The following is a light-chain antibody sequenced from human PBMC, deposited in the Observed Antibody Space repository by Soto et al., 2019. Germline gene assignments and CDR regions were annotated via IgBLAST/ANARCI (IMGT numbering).Light chain of an antibody. J-gene: IGKJ5*01. CDR1: QSTSSW. V-gene: IGKV1-5*01. CDR2: DAS. CDR3: QQRSNWRIT. Sequence: IQMTQSPSTLSASVGDRVTITCRASQSTSSWLAWYQQKPGKAPKLLIYDASSLESGVPSRFSGSGSGTEFTLTISSLQSEDFAVYYCQQRSNWRITFGQGTRLEIK.